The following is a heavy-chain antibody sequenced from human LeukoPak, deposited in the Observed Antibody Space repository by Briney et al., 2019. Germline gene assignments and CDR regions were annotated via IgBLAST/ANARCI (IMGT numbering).Heavy chain of an antibody. CDR1: CGSISIYY. CDR2: IYYSGIT. Sequence: SETLSLTCTVSCGSISIYYWVWIRQPPGKGLEGIAYIYYSGITNYNPSLKSRVTMSVDTSKNQFSLNLSSVTAAHTAVYYCARVICSGGSCRFDYWGQGTLVTVSS. J-gene: IGHJ4*02. V-gene: IGHV4-59*12. CDR3: ARVICSGGSCRFDY. D-gene: IGHD2-15*01.